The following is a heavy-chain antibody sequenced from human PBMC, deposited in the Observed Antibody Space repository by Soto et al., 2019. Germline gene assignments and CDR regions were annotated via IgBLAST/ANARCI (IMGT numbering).Heavy chain of an antibody. CDR3: AKWGLPKYCSGGSCSPLNYYYYYGMDV. CDR1: GFTFSSYG. D-gene: IGHD2-15*01. J-gene: IGHJ6*02. Sequence: GGSLRLSCAASGFTFSSYGMHWVRQAPGKGLEWVAVISYDGSNKYYADSVKGRFTISRDNSKNTLYLQMNSLRAEDTAVYYCAKWGLPKYCSGGSCSPLNYYYYYGMDVWGQGTTVTVSS. CDR2: ISYDGSNK. V-gene: IGHV3-30*18.